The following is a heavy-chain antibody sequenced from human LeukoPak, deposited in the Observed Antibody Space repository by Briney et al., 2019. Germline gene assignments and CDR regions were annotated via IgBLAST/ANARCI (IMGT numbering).Heavy chain of an antibody. CDR1: GGSFTGYY. Sequence: SETLCLTCAVYGGSFTGYYWSWIRQVPGKGLEWIGEINHSGGTNYNPSLKSRVTISVDTSKNQFSLKLSSVTAADTAVYYCARGKDGYFDYWGQGTLVTVSS. CDR3: ARGKDGYFDY. D-gene: IGHD5-24*01. J-gene: IGHJ4*02. CDR2: INHSGGT. V-gene: IGHV4-34*01.